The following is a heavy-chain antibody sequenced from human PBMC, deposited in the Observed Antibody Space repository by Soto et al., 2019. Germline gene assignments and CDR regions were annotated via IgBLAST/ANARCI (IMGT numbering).Heavy chain of an antibody. V-gene: IGHV4-34*01. D-gene: IGHD3-16*02. CDR3: ASGLHLGELSLYSDYFDY. Sequence: QVQLQQWGAGLLKPSETLSLTCAVYGGSFSGYYWSWIRQPPGKGLEWIGEINHSGSTNYNPSLKSRVTISVDTSKNQFSLKLSSVTAADTAVYYCASGLHLGELSLYSDYFDYWGQGTLVTVSS. CDR1: GGSFSGYY. CDR2: INHSGST. J-gene: IGHJ4*02.